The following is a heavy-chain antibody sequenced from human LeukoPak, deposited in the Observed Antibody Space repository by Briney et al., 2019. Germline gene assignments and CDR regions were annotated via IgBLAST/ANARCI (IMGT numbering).Heavy chain of an antibody. CDR1: GGTFSSYA. V-gene: IGHV1-69*05. CDR2: IIPILGTA. CDR3: ASAPCDFWSGYYIYYYYYMDV. D-gene: IGHD3-3*01. J-gene: IGHJ6*03. Sequence: SVKVSCKASGGTFSSYAISWVRQAPGQGLEWMGGIIPILGTANYAQKFQGRVTITTDESTSTAYMELSSLRSEDTAVYYCASAPCDFWSGYYIYYYYYMDVWGKGTTVTVSS.